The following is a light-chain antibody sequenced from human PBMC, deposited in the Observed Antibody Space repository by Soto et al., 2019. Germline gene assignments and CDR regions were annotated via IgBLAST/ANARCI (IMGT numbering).Light chain of an antibody. J-gene: IGKJ3*01. CDR2: AAS. CDR1: QSMRSH. Sequence: DIQMTQSPSSLSASLGDRVSITCRASQSMRSHLNWYQHKPGKAPKVLIYAASSLLGEVPSRSGCSGSGTDFTLTIKTLQPEDFASYYCQQPLSSPFSFGPGTKVDVK. V-gene: IGKV1-39*01. CDR3: QQPLSSPFS.